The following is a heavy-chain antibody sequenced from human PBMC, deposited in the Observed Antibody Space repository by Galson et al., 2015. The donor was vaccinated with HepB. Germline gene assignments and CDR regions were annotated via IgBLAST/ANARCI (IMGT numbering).Heavy chain of an antibody. D-gene: IGHD3-10*01. J-gene: IGHJ4*02. V-gene: IGHV3-30-3*01. Sequence: SLRLYCADSGFNYSSYAMHWVRQAPGKGLEWVAVISYDGSNKYYADSVKGRFNISRDNSKNTLYLQMNSLRAEDTAVYYCVSRPRGGDFYDYWGQGTLVTVSS. CDR2: ISYDGSNK. CDR1: GFNYSSYA. CDR3: VSRPRGGDFYDY.